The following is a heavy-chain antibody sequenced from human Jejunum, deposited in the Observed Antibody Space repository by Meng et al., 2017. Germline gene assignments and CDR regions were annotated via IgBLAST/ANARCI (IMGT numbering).Heavy chain of an antibody. D-gene: IGHD6-13*01. V-gene: IGHV1-8*02. CDR2: MNPNSDDT. CDR3: ARAYSSRWYPYHYYGMDV. CDR1: GSTFSSYD. J-gene: IGHJ6*02. Sequence: GESLKISCKASGSTFSSYDINWVRQATGQGLEWMGWMNPNSDDTGYAQKIQGRVTITRNTYISTAYMEPSSLRSEETALYYCARAYSSRWYPYHYYGMDVWGQGTTVTVSS.